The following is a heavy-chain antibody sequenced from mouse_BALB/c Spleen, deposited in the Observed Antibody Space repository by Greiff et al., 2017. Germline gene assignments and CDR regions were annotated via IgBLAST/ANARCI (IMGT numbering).Heavy chain of an antibody. CDR3: AREGRYFDV. CDR2: ISSGSSTI. Sequence: EVKLVESGGGLVQPGGSRKLSCAASGFTFSSFGMDWVRQAPEKGLEWVAYISSGSSTIYYADTVKGRFTISRDNPKNTLFLQLTSLRSEDTAMYYCAREGRYFDVWGAGTTVTVSS. J-gene: IGHJ1*01. V-gene: IGHV5-17*02. CDR1: GFTFSSFG. D-gene: IGHD3-3*01.